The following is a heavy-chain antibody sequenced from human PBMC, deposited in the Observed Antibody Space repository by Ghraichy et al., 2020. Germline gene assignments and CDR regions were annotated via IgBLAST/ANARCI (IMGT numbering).Heavy chain of an antibody. V-gene: IGHV4-59*01. D-gene: IGHD4-17*01. J-gene: IGHJ4*02. CDR1: GGSISSYY. CDR3: ARVSEKYGDYAFDY. Sequence: SETLSLTCTVSGGSISSYYWSWIRQPPGKGLEWIGYIYYSGSTNYNPSLKSRVTISVDTSKNQFSLKLSSVTAADTAVYYCARVSEKYGDYAFDYWGQGTLVTVSS. CDR2: IYYSGST.